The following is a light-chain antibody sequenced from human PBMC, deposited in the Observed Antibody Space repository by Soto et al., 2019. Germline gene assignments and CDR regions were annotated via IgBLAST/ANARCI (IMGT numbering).Light chain of an antibody. CDR3: QTWDTGARVV. Sequence: QPVLTQSSSASASLGASVKLTCTLSSGLSSYAIAWHQQQPEKGPRYLMKLSSDGSHSKGDGIPDRFSGSSSGAERYLTISSLQSEDEADYYCQTWDTGARVVFGGGTKLTVL. CDR1: SGLSSYA. V-gene: IGLV4-69*01. CDR2: LSSDGSH. J-gene: IGLJ2*01.